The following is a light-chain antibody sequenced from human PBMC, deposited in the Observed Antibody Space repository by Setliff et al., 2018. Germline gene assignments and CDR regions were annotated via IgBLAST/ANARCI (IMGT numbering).Light chain of an antibody. CDR2: DVS. J-gene: IGLJ1*01. V-gene: IGLV2-14*03. CDR3: SSYTSSSTLDV. CDR1: SSDVGGYNY. Sequence: LTQPASVSGSPGQSITISCTGTSSDVGGYNYVSWYQQHPGKAPKLMIYDVSNRPSGVSNRFSGSKSGNTASLTISGLRAEDEADYYCSSYTSSSTLDVFGTGTKVTVL.